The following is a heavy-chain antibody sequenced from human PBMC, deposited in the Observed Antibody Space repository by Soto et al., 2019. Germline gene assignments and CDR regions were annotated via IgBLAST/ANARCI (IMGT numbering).Heavy chain of an antibody. Sequence: QVQLQESGPGLVKPSGTLSLTCSVSGGSISSDSFYWSWVRQHPGKGLAWIGEISHGGNTNYNPSLKSRATISLDKSNNQFSLSLSVVNAADTALYYCATKTVAVAGLDWGHGTPVTVSS. CDR1: GGSISSDSFY. CDR2: ISHGGNT. V-gene: IGHV4-4*02. J-gene: IGHJ4*01. D-gene: IGHD6-13*01. CDR3: ATKTVAVAGLD.